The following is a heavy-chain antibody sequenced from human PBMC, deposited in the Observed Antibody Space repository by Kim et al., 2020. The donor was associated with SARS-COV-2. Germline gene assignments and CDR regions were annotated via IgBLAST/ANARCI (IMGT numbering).Heavy chain of an antibody. V-gene: IGHV3-53*01. CDR1: GFTVSSNY. CDR2: IYSGGST. J-gene: IGHJ6*02. D-gene: IGHD3-9*01. CDR3: AREGRYFDWLLSPGYYYGMDV. Sequence: GGSLRLSCASSGFTVSSNYMSWVRQAPGKGLEWVSVIYSGGSTYYADSVKGRFTISRDNSKNTLYLQMNSLRAEDTAVYYCAREGRYFDWLLSPGYYYGMDVWGQGTTVTVSS.